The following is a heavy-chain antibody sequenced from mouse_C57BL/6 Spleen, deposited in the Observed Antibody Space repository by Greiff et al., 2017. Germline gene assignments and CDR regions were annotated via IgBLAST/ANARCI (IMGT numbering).Heavy chain of an antibody. CDR3: ARYYGSSYDYAMDY. V-gene: IGHV2-2*01. CDR1: GFSLTSYG. D-gene: IGHD1-1*01. CDR2: IWSGGST. Sequence: QVQLKESGPGLVQPSQSLSITCTVSGFSLTSYGVHWVRQSPGKGLEWLGVIWSGGSTDYNAAFISRLSISKDNSKSQVFFKMNSLQADDTAIYYCARYYGSSYDYAMDYWGQGTSVSVSS. J-gene: IGHJ4*01.